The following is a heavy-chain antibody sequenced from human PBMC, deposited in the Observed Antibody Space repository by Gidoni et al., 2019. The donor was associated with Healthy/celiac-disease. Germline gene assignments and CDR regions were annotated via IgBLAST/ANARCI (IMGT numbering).Heavy chain of an antibody. CDR3: ARGAQYSSSSLVGTHFDY. Sequence: QVQLVESGGGLVKPGGSLRLSRAASGFTFSDYYRSWIRQAPGKGLEWVSYISSSGSTIYYADSVKGRFTISRDNAKNSLYLQMNSLRAEDTAVYYCARGAQYSSSSLVGTHFDYWGQGTLVTVSS. D-gene: IGHD6-6*01. CDR2: ISSSGSTI. CDR1: GFTFSDYY. J-gene: IGHJ4*02. V-gene: IGHV3-11*01.